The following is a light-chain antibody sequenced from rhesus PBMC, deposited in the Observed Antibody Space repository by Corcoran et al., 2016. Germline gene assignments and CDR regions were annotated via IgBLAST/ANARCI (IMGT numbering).Light chain of an antibody. J-gene: IGKJ2*01. CDR3: QQYDSWPYS. V-gene: IGKV1-22*01. CDR2: KAS. CDR1: QSISSW. Sequence: DIQMTQSPSSLPASLGDTVTITCRARQSISSWLAWYQQKPGKAPNLLIYKASPLQSGVPSRFTGSGSGTDCTLTISSLQSEDFATYFCQQYDSWPYSFGRGTKVEIE.